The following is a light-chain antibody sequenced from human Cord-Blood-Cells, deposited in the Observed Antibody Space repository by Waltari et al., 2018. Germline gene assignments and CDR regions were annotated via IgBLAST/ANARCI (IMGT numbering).Light chain of an antibody. V-gene: IGLV2-23*01. J-gene: IGLJ3*02. CDR1: SSDVGGYNL. Sequence: QSALTQPPPVSGSPGQSIPISCPGTSSDVGGYNLVSWYQQHPGKAPKLMIYEGSKRPSGVSNRFSGSKSGNTASLTISGLQAEDEADYYCCSYAGSSTWVFGGGTKLTVL. CDR3: CSYAGSSTWV. CDR2: EGS.